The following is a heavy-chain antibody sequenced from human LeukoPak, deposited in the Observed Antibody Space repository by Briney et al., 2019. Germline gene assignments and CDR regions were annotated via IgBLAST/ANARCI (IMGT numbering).Heavy chain of an antibody. J-gene: IGHJ4*02. CDR3: AGSGWYGDY. CDR2: IYYSGST. Sequence: SETLSLTCTVSGGSISSSSYYWGWIRQPPGKGLEWIGSIYYSGSTYYNPSLKSRVTISVDTSKNQFSLKLSSVTAADTAVYYCAGSGWYGDYWGQGTLDTVSS. V-gene: IGHV4-39*01. D-gene: IGHD6-19*01. CDR1: GGSISSSSYY.